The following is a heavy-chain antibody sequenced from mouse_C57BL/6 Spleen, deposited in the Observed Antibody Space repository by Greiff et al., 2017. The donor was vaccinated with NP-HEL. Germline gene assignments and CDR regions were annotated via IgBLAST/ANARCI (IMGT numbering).Heavy chain of an antibody. CDR2: IYPGSGST. D-gene: IGHD1-1*01. CDR1: GYTFTSYW. J-gene: IGHJ4*01. CDR3: ARGGQYYYGSSYDYAMDY. Sequence: VQLQQPGAELVKPGASVKMSCKASGYTFTSYWITWVKQRPGQGLEWIGDIYPGSGSTNYNEKFKSKATLTVDTSSSTAYMQLSSLTSEDSAVYYCARGGQYYYGSSYDYAMDYWGQGTSVTVSS. V-gene: IGHV1-55*01.